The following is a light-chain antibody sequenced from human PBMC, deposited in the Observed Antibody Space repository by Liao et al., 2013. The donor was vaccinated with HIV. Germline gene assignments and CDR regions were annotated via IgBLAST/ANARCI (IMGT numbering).Light chain of an antibody. Sequence: SYELTQPPSVSVSPGQTARITCSGDALPKLYAYWYQQKPGQAPVMVIYQDSERPSGIPARFTGANSGNTATLTISRVEAGDEADYYCHVWDSMSDHVVFGGGTKLTVL. V-gene: IGLV3-25*02. J-gene: IGLJ2*01. CDR3: HVWDSMSDHVV. CDR1: ALPKLY. CDR2: QDS.